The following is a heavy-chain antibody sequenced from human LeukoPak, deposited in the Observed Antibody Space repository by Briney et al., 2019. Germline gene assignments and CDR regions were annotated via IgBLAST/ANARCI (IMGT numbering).Heavy chain of an antibody. V-gene: IGHV3-21*01. CDR3: AGDSYQDYYGRFDP. J-gene: IGHJ5*02. CDR2: ISSSYI. CDR1: GFTFSSYS. Sequence: GGSLRLSCAASGFTFSSYSMNWVRQAPGKGLEWVSSISSSYIYYADSVKGRFTISRDNAKNSLYLQMNSLRAEDTAVYYCAGDSYQDYYGRFDPWGQGTLVIVSS. D-gene: IGHD3-10*01.